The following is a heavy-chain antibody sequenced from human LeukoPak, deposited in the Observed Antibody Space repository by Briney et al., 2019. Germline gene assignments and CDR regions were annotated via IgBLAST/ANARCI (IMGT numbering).Heavy chain of an antibody. CDR1: GFTFSYAW. CDR2: IKSKTDGATT. CDR3: TYYSSSWS. J-gene: IGHJ4*02. Sequence: PGGSLRLSCAASGFTFSYAWMSWVRQAPRKGLEWVGRIKSKTDGATTDYAAPVKGRFTISREDSKNTLYLEMNSLKIEDTAVYYCTYYSSSWSWGQGTLVTVSS. V-gene: IGHV3-15*01. D-gene: IGHD6-13*01.